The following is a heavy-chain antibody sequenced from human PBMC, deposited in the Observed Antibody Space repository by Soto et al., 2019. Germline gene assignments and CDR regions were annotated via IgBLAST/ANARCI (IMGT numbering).Heavy chain of an antibody. CDR3: ARGEEGYSGYGPGDCYFDY. Sequence: SETLSLTCTVSGGSISSYYWSWIRQPPGKGLEWIGYIYYSGSTNYNPSLKSRVTISVDTSKNQFSLKLSSVTAADTAVYYCARGEEGYSGYGPGDCYFDYWGQGTLVTVSS. V-gene: IGHV4-59*01. CDR1: GGSISSYY. D-gene: IGHD5-12*01. J-gene: IGHJ4*02. CDR2: IYYSGST.